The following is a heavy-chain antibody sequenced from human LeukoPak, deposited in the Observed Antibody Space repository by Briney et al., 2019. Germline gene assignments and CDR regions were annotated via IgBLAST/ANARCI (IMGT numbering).Heavy chain of an antibody. CDR1: GFTFSDYT. CDR3: ARGPSSYFYIDV. J-gene: IGHJ6*03. Sequence: PGGSLRLSCAGSGFTFSDYTMHWVRQGPGKGLEYVSAITANARSKYHADSVRGRFTISRDNSKDTLYLQMGSLRPEDTAVYYCARGPSSYFYIDVWGKGTTVTISS. CDR2: ITANARSK. V-gene: IGHV3-64*02.